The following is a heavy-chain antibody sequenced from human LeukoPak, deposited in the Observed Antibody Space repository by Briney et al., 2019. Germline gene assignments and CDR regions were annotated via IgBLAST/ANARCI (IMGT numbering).Heavy chain of an antibody. CDR3: ARGYCTNGLCRLFDY. CDR2: INPSGAIT. Sequence: ASVKVSCTAYGYTFSSYYMHWVRQAPGQGLESMGIINPSGAITTYAQKFQGRVTLTRDTSTSTVYMELSSLRSEDTAVYYCARGYCTNGLCRLFDYWGQGTLVTVSS. V-gene: IGHV1-46*01. CDR1: GYTFSSYY. D-gene: IGHD2-8*01. J-gene: IGHJ4*02.